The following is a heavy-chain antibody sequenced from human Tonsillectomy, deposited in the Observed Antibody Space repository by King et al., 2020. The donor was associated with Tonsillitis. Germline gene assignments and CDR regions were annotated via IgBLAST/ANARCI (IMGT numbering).Heavy chain of an antibody. J-gene: IGHJ4*02. Sequence: VQLVESGGGLVQPGGSLRLSCAASGFTFSSYEMNWVRQAPGKGLEWVSYISSSGSTIYYADSLKGRFTISRDNAKNSLYLQMNSLRAEDTAVYYCARPTEYYGSGSYYNCFDYWGQGTLGTVSS. CDR1: GFTFSSYE. D-gene: IGHD3-10*01. V-gene: IGHV3-48*03. CDR3: ARPTEYYGSGSYYNCFDY. CDR2: ISSSGSTI.